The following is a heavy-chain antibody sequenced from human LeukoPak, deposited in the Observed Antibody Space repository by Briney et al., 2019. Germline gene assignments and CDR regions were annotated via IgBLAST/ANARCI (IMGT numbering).Heavy chain of an antibody. V-gene: IGHV3-48*02. D-gene: IGHD6-13*01. Sequence: GGSLRLSCAASGFTFSSYGMHWVRQAPGKGLEWVAYITLSRTTIYYADSVKGRFTISRDNAKNSLSLQMNSLRDEDTAVYYCARETPDSSSWTAFDFWGQGTLVTVSS. J-gene: IGHJ4*02. CDR1: GFTFSSYG. CDR2: ITLSRTTI. CDR3: ARETPDSSSWTAFDF.